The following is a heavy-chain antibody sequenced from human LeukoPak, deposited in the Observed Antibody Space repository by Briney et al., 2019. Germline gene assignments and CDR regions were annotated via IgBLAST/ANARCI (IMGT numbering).Heavy chain of an antibody. CDR1: GFTFSTFD. J-gene: IGHJ3*02. CDR2: IGTAGDT. Sequence: GGSLRLSCAASGFTFSTFDMHWVRQGTGKGLEWVSGIGTAGDTHYPDSVKGRFTISRENAKNSLCLQMNSLRAGDTAVYYCARAGQWFSDAYDIWGQGTMVTVPS. CDR3: ARAGQWFSDAYDI. V-gene: IGHV3-13*01. D-gene: IGHD3-10*01.